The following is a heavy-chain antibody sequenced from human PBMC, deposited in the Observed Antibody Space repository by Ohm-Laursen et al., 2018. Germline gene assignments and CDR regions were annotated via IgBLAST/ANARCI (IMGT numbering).Heavy chain of an antibody. Sequence: PVKVSCKASGYTFDSFGITWVRQAPGQGLEWMGWISPYSGQTKYALKLQGRVTMTTDTSTSTAYMDVRGLRSDDTAVYYCARGDTYGFDYWGQGTLVTVSS. D-gene: IGHD3-10*01. CDR2: ISPYSGQT. J-gene: IGHJ4*02. CDR1: GYTFDSFG. CDR3: ARGDTYGFDY. V-gene: IGHV1-18*01.